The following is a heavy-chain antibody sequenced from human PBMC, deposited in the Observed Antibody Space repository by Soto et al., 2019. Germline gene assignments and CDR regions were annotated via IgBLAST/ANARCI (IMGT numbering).Heavy chain of an antibody. CDR3: AKPIPNYYDSSGYYYYYGMDV. CDR1: GFTFSSYA. CDR2: ISGSGGST. V-gene: IGHV3-23*01. J-gene: IGHJ6*02. Sequence: PGGSLRLSCAASGFTFSSYAMSWVRQAPGKGLEWVSAISGSGGSTYYADSVKGRFTISRDNSKNTLYLQMNSLRAEDTAVYYCAKPIPNYYDSSGYYYYYGMDVWGQGTTVTVSS. D-gene: IGHD3-22*01.